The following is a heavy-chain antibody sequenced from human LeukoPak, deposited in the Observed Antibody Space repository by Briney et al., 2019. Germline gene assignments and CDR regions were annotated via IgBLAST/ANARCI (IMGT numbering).Heavy chain of an antibody. V-gene: IGHV4-59*08. CDR1: GGSISNYY. CDR2: ISHSGST. J-gene: IGHJ4*02. D-gene: IGHD2/OR15-2a*01. Sequence: MTSETLSLTCTVSGGSISNYYWSWIRQPPGKGLEWIGYISHSGSTNYSPSLKSRVTISLDTSKNQFSLKLSSVTAADTAVYYCAGPPPRNLVDFWGQGPLATASS. CDR3: AGPPPRNLVDF.